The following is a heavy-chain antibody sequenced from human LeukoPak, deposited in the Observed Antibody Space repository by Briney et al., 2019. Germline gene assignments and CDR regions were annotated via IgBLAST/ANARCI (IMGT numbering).Heavy chain of an antibody. Sequence: PGGSLRLSCAASGFTFSGFAMSWVRWTPGKGLEWVSGISGSGDNTLYADSVRGRFTISRDNSKNTLYLEMNSLRAEDTAIYYCAKMKGHPLPKYYMDVWGQGTTVTVS. CDR3: AKMKGHPLPKYYMDV. J-gene: IGHJ6*03. V-gene: IGHV3-23*01. CDR2: ISGSGDNT. CDR1: GFTFSGFA.